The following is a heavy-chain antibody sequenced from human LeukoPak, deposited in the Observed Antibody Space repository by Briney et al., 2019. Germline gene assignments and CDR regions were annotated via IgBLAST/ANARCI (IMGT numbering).Heavy chain of an antibody. CDR3: ATASGKGVGAYFDY. V-gene: IGHV1-24*01. CDR1: GYTLTELS. J-gene: IGHJ4*02. CDR2: FDPEDGET. D-gene: IGHD1-26*01. Sequence: ASVKVSCKVSGYTLTELSMHWVRQAPGKGLEWMGGFDPEDGETIYAQKFQGRVTMTEDTSTDTAYMELSSLRSEDTAVYYCATASGKGVGAYFDYWGQGTLVTVPS.